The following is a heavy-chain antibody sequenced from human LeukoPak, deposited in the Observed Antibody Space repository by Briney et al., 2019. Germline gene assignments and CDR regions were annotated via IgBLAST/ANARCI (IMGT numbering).Heavy chain of an antibody. Sequence: GGSLRLSCAASGFTFSSYGMHWVRQAPGKGLEWVAVIWYDGSNKYYADSVKGRFTISRDNSKNTLYLQMNSLRAEDTAVYYCARDCGSTSCYAFDYWGQGTLVTVSS. CDR3: ARDCGSTSCYAFDY. CDR2: IWYDGSNK. CDR1: GFTFSSYG. D-gene: IGHD2-2*01. J-gene: IGHJ4*02. V-gene: IGHV3-33*01.